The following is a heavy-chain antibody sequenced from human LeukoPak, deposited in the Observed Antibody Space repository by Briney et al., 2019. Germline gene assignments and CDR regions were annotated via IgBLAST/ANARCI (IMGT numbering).Heavy chain of an antibody. CDR3: ARGRAVWSGYPSFDY. CDR1: GGSFSGYY. Sequence: SETLSLTRAVYGGSFSGYYWSWIRQPPGKGLEWIGEINHSGSTNYNPSLKSQVTISVDTSKNQFSLKLSSVTAADTAVYYCARGRAVWSGYPSFDYWGQGTLVTVSS. D-gene: IGHD3-3*01. V-gene: IGHV4-34*01. J-gene: IGHJ4*02. CDR2: INHSGST.